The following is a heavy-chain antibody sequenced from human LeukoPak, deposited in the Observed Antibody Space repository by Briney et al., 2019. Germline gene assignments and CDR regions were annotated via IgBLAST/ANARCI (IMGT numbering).Heavy chain of an antibody. J-gene: IGHJ4*02. D-gene: IGHD6-19*01. Sequence: GASLRLSCAASGFTFSSYAMSWVRQAPGKGLEWVSAISGSGGSTYYADSVKGRFTISGDNSKNTLYLQMNSLRAEDTAVYYCAKDLEHSSGWYVPSPFDYWGQGTLVTVSS. CDR3: AKDLEHSSGWYVPSPFDY. V-gene: IGHV3-23*01. CDR2: ISGSGGST. CDR1: GFTFSSYA.